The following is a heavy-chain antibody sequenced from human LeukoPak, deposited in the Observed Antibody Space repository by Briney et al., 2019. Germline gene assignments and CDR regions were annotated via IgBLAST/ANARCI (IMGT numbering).Heavy chain of an antibody. CDR3: AMIPYCTSVTCYYLDY. D-gene: IGHD2-8*01. CDR1: GYTLTELS. J-gene: IGHJ4*02. V-gene: IGHV1-24*01. CDR2: FDPEDGET. Sequence: VASVKVSCKVSGYTLTELSMHWVRQAPGKGLEWMGGFDPEDGETIYAQKFQGRVTMTEDTSTDTAYMELSSLRSEDTAVYYCAMIPYCTSVTCYYLDYWGQGTLVTVSS.